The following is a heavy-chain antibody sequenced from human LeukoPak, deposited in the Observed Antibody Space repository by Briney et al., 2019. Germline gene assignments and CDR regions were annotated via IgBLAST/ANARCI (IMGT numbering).Heavy chain of an antibody. CDR3: ARDFDLPDTTPAY. Sequence: GGSLRLSCAASGFTFSSYAMHWVRQAPGKGLEWVAVISYDGSNKYYADSVKGRLTISRDNSKNTLYLQMNSLRAEDTAVYYCARDFDLPDTTPAYWGQGTLVTVSS. CDR2: ISYDGSNK. D-gene: IGHD3-9*01. J-gene: IGHJ4*02. V-gene: IGHV3-30*04. CDR1: GFTFSSYA.